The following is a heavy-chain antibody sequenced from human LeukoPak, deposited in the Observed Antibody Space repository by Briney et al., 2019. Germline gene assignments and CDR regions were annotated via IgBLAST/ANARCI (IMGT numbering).Heavy chain of an antibody. D-gene: IGHD3-3*01. CDR2: ISSSGGNT. Sequence: GGSLRLSCAASGFTFSSYSMNWVRQAPGKGLEWVSYISSSGGNTLYADSVKGRFTISRDNAKNSVYLQMNSLRGEDTAIYYCSRDGAVSGIENDYWGQGTLVTVSS. J-gene: IGHJ4*02. V-gene: IGHV3-48*04. CDR3: SRDGAVSGIENDY. CDR1: GFTFSSYS.